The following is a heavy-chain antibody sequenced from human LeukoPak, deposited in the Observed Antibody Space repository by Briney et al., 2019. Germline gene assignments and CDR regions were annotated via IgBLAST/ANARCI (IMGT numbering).Heavy chain of an antibody. V-gene: IGHV1-69*13. CDR1: GGTFSSYA. J-gene: IGHJ4*02. CDR3: ARGEDYGDYGYGY. Sequence: SVKVSCKASGGTFSSYAISWVRQAPGQGLEWMGGIIPIFGTANYAQKFQGRVTITADESTSTAYMELSSLGSEDTAVYYCARGEDYGDYGYGYWGQGTLVTVSS. CDR2: IIPIFGTA. D-gene: IGHD4-17*01.